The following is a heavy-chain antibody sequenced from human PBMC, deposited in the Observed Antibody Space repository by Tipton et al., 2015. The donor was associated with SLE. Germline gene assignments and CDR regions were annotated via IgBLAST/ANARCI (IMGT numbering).Heavy chain of an antibody. D-gene: IGHD3-10*01. CDR1: GCSISSGSYY. V-gene: IGHV4-61*02. Sequence: LRLSCTVSGCSISSGSYYWSWIRQPAGKGLEWIGRIYTSGSTNYNPSLKSRVTISVDTSKNQFSLKVKSVTAADPAVYYCARISGSYGHEIDNWGQGTLVTVSS. CDR3: ARISGSYGHEIDN. CDR2: IYTSGST. J-gene: IGHJ4*02.